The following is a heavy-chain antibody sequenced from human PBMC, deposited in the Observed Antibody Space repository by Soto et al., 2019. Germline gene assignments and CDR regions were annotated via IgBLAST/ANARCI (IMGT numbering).Heavy chain of an antibody. CDR2: ISGGSEAI. Sequence: EVQLVESGGGLVQPGGSLKLSCTTSGLTLTSHMNWVRQAPGKGLEWVSYISGGSEAIYYADSVKGRFTTSRDNAEKSLYLEMNTLRDEDPALYYCLRDGGPGYNMDVWGQGTAVTVSS. D-gene: IGHD3-16*01. CDR3: LRDGGPGYNMDV. J-gene: IGHJ6*02. V-gene: IGHV3-48*02. CDR1: GLTLTSH.